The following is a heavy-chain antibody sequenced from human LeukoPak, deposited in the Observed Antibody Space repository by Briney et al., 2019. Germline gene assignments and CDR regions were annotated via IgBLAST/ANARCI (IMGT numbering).Heavy chain of an antibody. CDR2: SSAYNGNT. J-gene: IGHJ4*02. CDR3: ASSAVALYYFDY. V-gene: IGHV1-18*01. Sequence: ASVKVSCKASGYTFTSYGISWVRQAPGQGLEWMGWSSAYNGNTNYAQKLQGRVTMTTDTSTSTAYMELRSLRSDDTAVYYCASSAVALYYFDYWGQGTLVTVSS. D-gene: IGHD6-19*01. CDR1: GYTFTSYG.